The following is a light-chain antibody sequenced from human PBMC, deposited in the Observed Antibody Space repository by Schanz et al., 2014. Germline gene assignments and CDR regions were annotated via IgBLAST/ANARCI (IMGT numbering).Light chain of an antibody. CDR3: SSYTSSSTVV. J-gene: IGLJ2*01. V-gene: IGLV2-14*03. CDR2: DVS. Sequence: QSALTQPASVSGSPGQSITISCTGTSSDVGGYNYVSWYQQHPGKAPKLMIYDVSYRPSGVSNRFSGSKSGNTASLTISGLQAEDEADYYCSSYTSSSTVVFGGGTKLPVL. CDR1: SSDVGGYNY.